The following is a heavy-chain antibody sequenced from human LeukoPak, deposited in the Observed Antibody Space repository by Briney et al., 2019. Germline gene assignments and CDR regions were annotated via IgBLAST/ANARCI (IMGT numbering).Heavy chain of an antibody. CDR2: IIPIFGTA. Sequence: SVKVSCKASGGTFSSYAISWVRQAPGQGLEWMGGIIPIFGTANYAQKFQGRVTITADKSTSTAYMELSSLRSEDTAVYYCARTQPGSWSGLYYYYYMDVWGKGTTVTVSS. V-gene: IGHV1-69*06. J-gene: IGHJ6*03. CDR3: ARTQPGSWSGLYYYYYMDV. D-gene: IGHD3-3*01. CDR1: GGTFSSYA.